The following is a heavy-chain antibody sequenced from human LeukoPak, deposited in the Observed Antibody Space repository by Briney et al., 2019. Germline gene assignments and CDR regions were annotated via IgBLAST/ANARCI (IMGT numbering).Heavy chain of an antibody. Sequence: ASVKVSCKASGYTFTSYDINWVRQATGQGLEWMGWMNPNSGNTGYAQKFQGRVTMTRNTSISTAYMELSSLRSEDTAVYYCARSYCGGDCSNGYYYGMDVWGQGTTVTVSS. CDR2: MNPNSGNT. D-gene: IGHD2-21*02. J-gene: IGHJ6*02. V-gene: IGHV1-8*01. CDR3: ARSYCGGDCSNGYYYGMDV. CDR1: GYTFTSYD.